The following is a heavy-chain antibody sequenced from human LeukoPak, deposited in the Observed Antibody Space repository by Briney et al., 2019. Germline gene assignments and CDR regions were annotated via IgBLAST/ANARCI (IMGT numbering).Heavy chain of an antibody. CDR2: ISWNSGSI. D-gene: IGHD3-22*01. V-gene: IGHV3-9*01. Sequence: GGSLRLSCAASGFTFDDYAMHWVRQAPGKGLEWVSGISWNSGSIGYADSVKGRFTISRDNAKNSLYLQMNSLRAEDTALYYCAKDTLYDSSGTIDYWGQGTLVTVSS. CDR3: AKDTLYDSSGTIDY. CDR1: GFTFDDYA. J-gene: IGHJ4*02.